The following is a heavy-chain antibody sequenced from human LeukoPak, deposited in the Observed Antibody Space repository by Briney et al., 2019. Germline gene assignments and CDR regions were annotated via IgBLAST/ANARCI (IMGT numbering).Heavy chain of an antibody. V-gene: IGHV4-39*01. CDR3: ARGPPYCGGDCYPFDY. CDR2: ISDSGNS. Sequence: SETLSLTCTVSGVSISSRSYYWGWIRQPPGKGLVWIGKISDSGNSYYSPSLRSRVTISIDTSKNQFSLKLSSVTAADTAVYYCARGPPYCGGDCYPFDYWGQGTLVTVSS. D-gene: IGHD2-21*02. CDR1: GVSISSRSYY. J-gene: IGHJ4*02.